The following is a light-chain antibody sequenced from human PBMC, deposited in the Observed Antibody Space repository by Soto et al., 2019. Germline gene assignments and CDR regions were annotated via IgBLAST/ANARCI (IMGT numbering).Light chain of an antibody. CDR1: NIGSKT. CDR3: QVWDANTDHVV. J-gene: IGLJ2*01. CDR2: DDA. V-gene: IGLV3-21*02. Sequence: SYELTQPPSVSVAPGQTARLTCGGSNIGSKTVHWYQQKPGQAPVLVVYDDADRPSGIPERFSGSNSGNTAALTISRVEAGHEAHYYCQVWDANTDHVVFGGGTKLTVL.